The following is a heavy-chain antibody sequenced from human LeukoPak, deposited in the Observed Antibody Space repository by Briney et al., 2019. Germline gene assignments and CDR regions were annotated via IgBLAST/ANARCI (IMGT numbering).Heavy chain of an antibody. CDR3: ARGIHLWWQQHTNWFDP. CDR1: GGSFRGYY. D-gene: IGHD5-18*01. CDR2: INHSGST. J-gene: IGHJ5*02. Sequence: SETLSLTCAVYGGSFRGYYWSWIRQPPGKGLEWIGEINHSGSTNYNPSLKSRVTISVDTSKNQFSLKLSSVTAADTDVYYCARGIHLWWQQHTNWFDPCGPATLVTVAS. V-gene: IGHV4-34*01.